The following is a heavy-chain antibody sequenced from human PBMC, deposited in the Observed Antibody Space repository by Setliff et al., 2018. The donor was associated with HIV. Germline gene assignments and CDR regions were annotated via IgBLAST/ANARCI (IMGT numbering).Heavy chain of an antibody. D-gene: IGHD2-21*01. CDR2: AYYNGQD. Sequence: SETLSLTCTVSGDSISGHFWNWIRPTPDKGLEWIGRAYYNGQDDHNPSLRSRLTISVDTSKNQFSLTLTSVTAADTAIYYCARGIVPPTRQGYYYMDVWGKGTTVTVSS. CDR3: ARGIVPPTRQGYYYMDV. CDR1: GDSISGHF. J-gene: IGHJ6*03. V-gene: IGHV4-59*11.